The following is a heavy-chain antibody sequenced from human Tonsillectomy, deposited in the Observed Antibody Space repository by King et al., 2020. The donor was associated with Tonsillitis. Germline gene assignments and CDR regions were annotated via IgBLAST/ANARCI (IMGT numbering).Heavy chain of an antibody. CDR2: IYYSGST. D-gene: IGHD3-22*01. Sequence: QVQLQESGPGLVKPSETLSLTCTVSGGSISSYYWSWIRQPPGKGLEWIGYIYYSGSTNYNPSLKSRVTISVDTSKNQFSLKLSSVTAADTAVYYCARFRPDSSGYYYYMDVWGKGTTVTVSS. J-gene: IGHJ6*03. CDR1: GGSISSYY. CDR3: ARFRPDSSGYYYYMDV. V-gene: IGHV4-59*08.